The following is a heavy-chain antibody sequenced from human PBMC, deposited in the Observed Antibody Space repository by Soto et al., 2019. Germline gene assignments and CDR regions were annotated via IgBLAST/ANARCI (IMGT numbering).Heavy chain of an antibody. Sequence: ASVKVSCKASGYSFITSYYMHWVRQAPGQGLEWMGIINPTGSMTKYSQRFQGRLTMTRDTSTSTDYMELTTLTSEDTAVYFCARDTGYDHDAFNIWGQGTMVTVSS. V-gene: IGHV1-46*01. D-gene: IGHD5-12*01. CDR2: INPTGSMT. J-gene: IGHJ3*02. CDR1: GYSFITSYY. CDR3: ARDTGYDHDAFNI.